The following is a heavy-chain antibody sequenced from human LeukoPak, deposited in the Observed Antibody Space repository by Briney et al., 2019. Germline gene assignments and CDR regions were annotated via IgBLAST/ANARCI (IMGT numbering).Heavy chain of an antibody. J-gene: IGHJ4*02. D-gene: IGHD4-23*01. V-gene: IGHV4-59*12. CDR3: ARVRPYGGVDF. CDR1: GGSIINYY. CDR2: VYSSGST. Sequence: PSETLSLTCTVSGGSIINYYWSWIRQPPGKGLEWIGYVYSSGSTNHNPSLKSRITISLDTSKKQFSLKLTSVTAADTAVYFCARVRPYGGVDFWGQGALVTVSS.